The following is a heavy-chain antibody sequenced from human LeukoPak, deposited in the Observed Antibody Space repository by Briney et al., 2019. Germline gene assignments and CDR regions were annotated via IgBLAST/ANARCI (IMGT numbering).Heavy chain of an antibody. CDR3: AKDAIYKFGELAGYFDY. D-gene: IGHD3-10*01. J-gene: IGHJ4*02. CDR1: GFTFSSYS. CDR2: ISSSSSYI. Sequence: GGSLRLSCAASGFTFSSYSKNWVRQAPGKGLEWVSSISSSSSYIYYADSVKGRFTISRDNAKNSLYLQMNSLRAEDTAVYYCAKDAIYKFGELAGYFDYWGQGTLVTVSS. V-gene: IGHV3-21*01.